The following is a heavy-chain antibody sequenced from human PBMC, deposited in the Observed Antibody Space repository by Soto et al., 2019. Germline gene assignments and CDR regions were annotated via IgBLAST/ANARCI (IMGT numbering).Heavy chain of an antibody. CDR1: GGSFSGYY. V-gene: IGHV4-34*01. J-gene: IGHJ5*02. CDR3: ARPYGSGSYGWFGP. Sequence: PSETLSLTCAVYGGSFSGYYWSWIRQPPGKGLEWIGEINHSGSTNYNPSLKSRVTISVDTSKNQFSLKLSSVTAADTAVYYCARPYGSGSYGWFGPWGQGTMVTVSS. CDR2: INHSGST. D-gene: IGHD3-10*01.